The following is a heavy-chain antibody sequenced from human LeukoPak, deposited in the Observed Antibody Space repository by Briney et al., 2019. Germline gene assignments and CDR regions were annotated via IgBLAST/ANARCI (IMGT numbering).Heavy chain of an antibody. D-gene: IGHD3-3*01. Sequence: ASVKVSCKVSGYTLTELSMHWVRQAPGKGLEWMGGFDPEDGETIYAQKFQGRVTMTEGTSTDTAYMELSSLRSEDTAVYYCATDRKLRFLEWSLDFDYWGQGTLVTVSS. CDR2: FDPEDGET. J-gene: IGHJ4*02. V-gene: IGHV1-24*01. CDR3: ATDRKLRFLEWSLDFDY. CDR1: GYTLTELS.